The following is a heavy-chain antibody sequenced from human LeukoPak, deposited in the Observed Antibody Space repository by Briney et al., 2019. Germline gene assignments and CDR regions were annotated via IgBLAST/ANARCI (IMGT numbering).Heavy chain of an antibody. J-gene: IGHJ4*02. Sequence: PSETLSLTCIVSGGSISSTTYYWVWIRQPPGKGLEWIGSIYYSGSTWYNPSLKSRVTVSADTSKNQFSLKLTSVTAADTAVYYCARDRACSNGVCSYFDYWGQGTVVTVSS. D-gene: IGHD2-8*01. CDR2: IYYSGST. CDR1: GGSISSTTYY. CDR3: ARDRACSNGVCSYFDY. V-gene: IGHV4-39*01.